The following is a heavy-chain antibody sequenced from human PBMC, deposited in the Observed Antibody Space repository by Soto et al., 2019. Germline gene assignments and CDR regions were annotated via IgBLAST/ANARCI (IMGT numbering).Heavy chain of an antibody. J-gene: IGHJ6*03. V-gene: IGHV4-34*01. CDR1: GGSFSGYD. CDR2: INHSGST. CDR3: ARGHNDYIWGSYRSIYYYYYMDV. Sequence: SETLSLTCAVYGGSFSGYDWSWIRPPPGKGLEWIGEINHSGSTNYNPSLKSRVTISVDTSKNQFSLKLSSVTAADTAVYYCARGHNDYIWGSYRSIYYYYYMDVWGKGTTVTVSS. D-gene: IGHD3-16*02.